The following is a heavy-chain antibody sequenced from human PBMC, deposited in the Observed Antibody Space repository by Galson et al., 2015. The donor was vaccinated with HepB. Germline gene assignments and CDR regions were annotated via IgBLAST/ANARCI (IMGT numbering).Heavy chain of an antibody. CDR3: ATLTYCSGGSCLLGRWFDP. D-gene: IGHD2-15*01. Sequence: SVKVSCKVSGYTLTELSMHWVRQAPGKGLEWMGGFDPEDGETIYAQKFQGRVTMTEDTSTDTAYMELSSLRSEDTAVYYCATLTYCSGGSCLLGRWFDPWGQGTLVTVSS. V-gene: IGHV1-24*01. J-gene: IGHJ5*02. CDR1: GYTLTELS. CDR2: FDPEDGET.